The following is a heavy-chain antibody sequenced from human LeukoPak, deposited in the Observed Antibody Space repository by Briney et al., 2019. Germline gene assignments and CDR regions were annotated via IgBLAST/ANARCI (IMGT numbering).Heavy chain of an antibody. J-gene: IGHJ4*02. CDR3: ARDGGGAHYYSVNY. CDR2: IYHSGTT. V-gene: IGHV4-38-2*02. D-gene: IGHD3-22*01. CDR1: GNSISNGYY. Sequence: SETLSLTCTVSGNSISNGYYWGWVLQPPGKGLEWIGSIYHSGTTYYNPSLKSRVTMSVDKAKYQFPLKLISVTAADTAVYYCARDGGGAHYYSVNYWGQGTLVTVSS.